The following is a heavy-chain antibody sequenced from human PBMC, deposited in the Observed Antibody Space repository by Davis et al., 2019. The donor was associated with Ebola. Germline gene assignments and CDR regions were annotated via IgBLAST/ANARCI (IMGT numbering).Heavy chain of an antibody. D-gene: IGHD2-2*01. CDR2: ISGSGGST. Sequence: GGSLRLSCAASGFTFSSYAMSWVRQAPGKGLEWVSAISGSGGSTYYADSVKGRFTISRDNAKNTLYLQMNSLRAEDTAVYYCARDAYGCSSTSCYYYYGMDVWGQRTTVTVSS. J-gene: IGHJ6*02. V-gene: IGHV3-23*01. CDR1: GFTFSSYA. CDR3: ARDAYGCSSTSCYYYYGMDV.